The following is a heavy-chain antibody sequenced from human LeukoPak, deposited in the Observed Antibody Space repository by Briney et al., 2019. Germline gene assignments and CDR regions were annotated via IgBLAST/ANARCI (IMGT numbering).Heavy chain of an antibody. Sequence: SVKVSCKASGGTFGSYAISWVRQAPGQGLEWMGRIIPILGIANYAQKFQGRVTITADKSTSTAYTELSSLRSEDTAVYYCARARICSGGSCYSSDYGMDVWGQGTTVTVSS. J-gene: IGHJ6*02. CDR1: GGTFGSYA. D-gene: IGHD2-15*01. V-gene: IGHV1-69*04. CDR2: IIPILGIA. CDR3: ARARICSGGSCYSSDYGMDV.